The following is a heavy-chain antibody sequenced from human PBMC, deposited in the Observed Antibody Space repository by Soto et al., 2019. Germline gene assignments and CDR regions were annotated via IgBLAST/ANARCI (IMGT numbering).Heavy chain of an antibody. CDR1: GFPFSSYT. Sequence: GGSLRLSCVASGFPFSSYTMNWVRQAPGRGLEWFSYISTNSRTIYYTDSVEGRFTISRDNAKNSLYLEMNSLRDEDTAIYYCARANYYILDYWGQGVLVTVSS. CDR2: ISTNSRTI. V-gene: IGHV3-48*02. J-gene: IGHJ4*02. D-gene: IGHD1-26*01. CDR3: ARANYYILDY.